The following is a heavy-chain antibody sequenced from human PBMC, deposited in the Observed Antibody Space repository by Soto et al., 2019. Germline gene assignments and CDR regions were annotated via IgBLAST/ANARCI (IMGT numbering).Heavy chain of an antibody. D-gene: IGHD3-10*01. CDR2: INHSGST. J-gene: IGHJ6*02. CDR3: ARGTLLWRYYYGMDV. V-gene: IGHV4-34*01. CDR1: GGSFSGYY. Sequence: QVQLQQWGAGLLKPSETLSLTCAVYGGSFSGYYWSWIRQPPGKGLEWIGEINHSGSTNYNPSLKARVPNSGETSTTQFSLKLSSVTAADTSVYYGARGTLLWRYYYGMDVWGQGTTVTVSS.